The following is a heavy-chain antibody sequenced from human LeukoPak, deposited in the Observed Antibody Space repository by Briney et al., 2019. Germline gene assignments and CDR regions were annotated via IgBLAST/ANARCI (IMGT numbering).Heavy chain of an antibody. V-gene: IGHV3-30*18. J-gene: IGHJ6*02. Sequence: PGGSLRLSCAASGFTFSSYGMHWVRQAQGKGLEGVAVISYDGSNKYYADSVKGRFTISRDNSKNTLYLQMNSLRAEDTAVYYCAKDLSVVVPAAIGMDVWGQGTTVTVSS. CDR2: ISYDGSNK. CDR1: GFTFSSYG. CDR3: AKDLSVVVPAAIGMDV. D-gene: IGHD2-2*01.